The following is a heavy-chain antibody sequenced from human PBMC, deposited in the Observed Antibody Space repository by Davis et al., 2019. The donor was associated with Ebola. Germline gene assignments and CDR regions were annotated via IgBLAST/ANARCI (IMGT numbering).Heavy chain of an antibody. V-gene: IGHV3-48*02. CDR3: ARDAATGTYYYYGMDV. D-gene: IGHD1-1*01. Sequence: GGSLRLSCAASGITFSGSAIHWVRQAPGKGLEWVSYISSSSSTIYYADSVKGRFTISRDNAKNSLYLQMNSLRDEDTAVYYCARDAATGTYYYYGMDVWGQGTTVTVSS. CDR2: ISSSSSTI. J-gene: IGHJ6*02. CDR1: GITFSGSA.